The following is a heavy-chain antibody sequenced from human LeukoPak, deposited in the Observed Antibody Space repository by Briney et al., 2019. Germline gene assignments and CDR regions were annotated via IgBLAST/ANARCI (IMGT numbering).Heavy chain of an antibody. CDR3: AREDGGPFGAFDL. CDR1: GFILSNYI. CDR2: ISTDGREM. V-gene: IGHV3-30*03. D-gene: IGHD4-23*01. Sequence: GGSLRLSCAASGFILSNYIMHWVRQAPGKGLEWVALISTDGREMFYADPVKGRFTISGDTSRNTLYLQMDSLRPEDTAMYYCAREDGGPFGAFDLWGHRTMVTVSS. J-gene: IGHJ3*01.